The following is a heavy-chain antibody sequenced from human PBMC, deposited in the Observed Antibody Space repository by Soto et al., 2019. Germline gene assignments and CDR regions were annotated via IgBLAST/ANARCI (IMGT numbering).Heavy chain of an antibody. CDR1: GFTFINYA. CDR2: VSGSGTSP. D-gene: IGHD2-2*01. V-gene: IGHV3-23*01. CDR3: AKDNAAAALSNWYDP. J-gene: IGHJ5*02. Sequence: GGSLRLSCAASGFTFINYAMTWVRQAPGKGLEWVSTVSGSGTSPYYADSVKGRFTISRDNSKNTLYLQMNSLRTEDTALYYCAKDNAAAALSNWYDPWGQGTLVTVSS.